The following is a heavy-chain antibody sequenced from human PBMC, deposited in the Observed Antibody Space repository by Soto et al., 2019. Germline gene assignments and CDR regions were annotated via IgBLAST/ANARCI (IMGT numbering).Heavy chain of an antibody. CDR2: ISSSSSTI. CDR1: GFTFSSYS. J-gene: IGHJ6*02. Sequence: GGSLRLSCAASGFTFSSYSMNWVRQAPGKGLEWVSYISSSSSTIYYADSVKGRFTISRDNSKNTLYLQMNSLRAEDTAVYYCAGTEYSSAEPDSYYYYYGMDVWGQGTTVTVSS. CDR3: AGTEYSSAEPDSYYYYYGMDV. D-gene: IGHD6-6*01. V-gene: IGHV3-48*01.